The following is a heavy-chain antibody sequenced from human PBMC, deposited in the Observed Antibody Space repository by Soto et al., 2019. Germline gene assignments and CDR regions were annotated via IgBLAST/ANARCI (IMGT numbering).Heavy chain of an antibody. CDR1: GFTFSSYA. CDR2: ISGSGGST. Sequence: PGGSLRLSCAASGFTFSSYAMSWVRQATGKGLEWVSAISGSGGSTYYADSVKGRFTISRDNSKNTLYLQMNSLRAEDTAVYYCAKDGIVVVVAATPVTWFAPWRQGTTVTV. J-gene: IGHJ5*02. D-gene: IGHD2-15*01. CDR3: AKDGIVVVVAATPVTWFAP. V-gene: IGHV3-23*01.